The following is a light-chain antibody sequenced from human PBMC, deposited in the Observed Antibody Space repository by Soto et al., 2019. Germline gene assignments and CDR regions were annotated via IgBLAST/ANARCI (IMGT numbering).Light chain of an antibody. CDR2: GAS. V-gene: IGKV1-39*01. J-gene: IGKJ2*01. Sequence: DIQMTQSPSSLSASVGDRVTITCRASLSISSDLNWYQQKPGKAPKVLIFGASSLQSGVPSRFSGSGSGTDFTLTISSLQPEDFATYYCQQSYTSPRTFGQGTKLEI. CDR3: QQSYTSPRT. CDR1: LSISSD.